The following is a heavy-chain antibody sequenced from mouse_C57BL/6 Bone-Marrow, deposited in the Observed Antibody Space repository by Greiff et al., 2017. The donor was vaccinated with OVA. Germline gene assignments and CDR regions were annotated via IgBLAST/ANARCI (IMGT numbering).Heavy chain of an antibody. V-gene: IGHV2-9-1*01. CDR2: IWTGGGT. CDR1: GFSLTSYA. CDR3: TRNPTRTGYFDY. J-gene: IGHJ2*01. Sequence: QVQLKESGPGLVAPSQSLSITCTVSGFSLTSYAISWVRQPPGKGLEWLGVIWTGGGTNYTSALKSSLSISKVNAKSQLFLIMISLQTDDTARYYCTRNPTRTGYFDYWGQGTTLTVSS. D-gene: IGHD4-1*02.